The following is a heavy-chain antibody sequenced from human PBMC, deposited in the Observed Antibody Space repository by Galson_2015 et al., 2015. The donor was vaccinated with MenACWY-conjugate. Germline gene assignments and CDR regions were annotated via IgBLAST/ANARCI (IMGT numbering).Heavy chain of an antibody. CDR1: GFTFSRYW. CDR3: ATYCSSPSCYANGAY. D-gene: IGHD2-2*01. V-gene: IGHV3-74*01. J-gene: IGHJ4*02. Sequence: SLRLSCAASGFTFSRYWMHWVRQSPGKGLVWVSRINSDGSAADYADSVKGRFTISRDNAKNTLYLQMNSLRAEDTAVYYCATYCSSPSCYANGAYWGQGTLFTVSS. CDR2: INSDGSAA.